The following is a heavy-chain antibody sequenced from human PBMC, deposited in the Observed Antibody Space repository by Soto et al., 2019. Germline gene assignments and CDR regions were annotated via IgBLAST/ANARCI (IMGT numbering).Heavy chain of an antibody. CDR3: ARDQTSDYYDSSGYPLYY. V-gene: IGHV1-2*02. J-gene: IGHJ4*02. D-gene: IGHD3-22*01. CDR1: GYTFTGYY. Sequence: ASVKVSCKASGYTFTGYYMHWVRQAPGQGLEWMGWINPNSGGTNYAQKFQGRVTMTRDTSISTAYMELSRLRSDDTAVYYCARDQTSDYYDSSGYPLYYWGQGTLVTVSS. CDR2: INPNSGGT.